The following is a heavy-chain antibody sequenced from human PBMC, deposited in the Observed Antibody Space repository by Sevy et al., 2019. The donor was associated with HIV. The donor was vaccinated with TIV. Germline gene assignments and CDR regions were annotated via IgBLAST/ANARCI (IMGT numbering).Heavy chain of an antibody. V-gene: IGHV3-7*01. CDR3: ARAPVGSGWYVPRGIDY. J-gene: IGHJ4*02. D-gene: IGHD6-13*01. CDR1: GFTFSPYW. CDR2: ITQDGGEK. Sequence: GGSLRLSCAASGFTFSPYWMTWVRQAPGKGLEWVANITQDGGEKNYAESVKGRVTVSRDNTKNTMYLQLNSLRAEDTAIYYCARAPVGSGWYVPRGIDYWGQGTLVTVSS.